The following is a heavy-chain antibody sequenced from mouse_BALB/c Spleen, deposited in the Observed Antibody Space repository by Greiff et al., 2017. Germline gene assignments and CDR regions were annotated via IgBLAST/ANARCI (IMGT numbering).Heavy chain of an antibody. D-gene: IGHD2-4*01. J-gene: IGHJ4*01. Sequence: VQLQQPGAELVKPGASVKLSCKASGYTFTSYWMHWVKQRPGQGLEWIGEINPSNGRTNYNEKFKSKATLTVDKSSSTAYMQLSSLTSEDSAVYYCARGYYDYDVGAMDYWGQGTSVTVSS. CDR2: INPSNGRT. V-gene: IGHV1S81*02. CDR1: GYTFTSYW. CDR3: ARGYYDYDVGAMDY.